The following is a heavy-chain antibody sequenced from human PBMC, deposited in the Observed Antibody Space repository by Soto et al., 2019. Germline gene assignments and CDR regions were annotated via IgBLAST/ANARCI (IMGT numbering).Heavy chain of an antibody. D-gene: IGHD3-22*01. CDR1: GGTFSSYA. CDR2: IIPIFGTA. Sequence: QVQLVQSGAEVKKPGSSVKVSCKASGGTFSSYAISWVRQAPGQGLEWMGGIIPIFGTANYAQKFQGRVTITADKSMSTVYMELRSLRSEDTAVYYCARDSPSDYYDSSGSSGMEEGYWGQGTLDTVSS. V-gene: IGHV1-69*06. J-gene: IGHJ4*02. CDR3: ARDSPSDYYDSSGSSGMEEGY.